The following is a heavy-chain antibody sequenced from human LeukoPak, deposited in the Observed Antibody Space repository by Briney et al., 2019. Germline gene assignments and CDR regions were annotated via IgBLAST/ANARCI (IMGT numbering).Heavy chain of an antibody. CDR1: GFTFSSYW. Sequence: GGSLRLSCAASGFTFSSYWMHWVRQAPGKGLEWVAVISYDGSNKYYADSVKGRFTISRDNSKNTLYLQMNSLRAEDTAVYYCAKDTLAYCGGDCYWFDYWGQGTLVTVSS. V-gene: IGHV3-30*18. J-gene: IGHJ4*02. D-gene: IGHD2-21*02. CDR3: AKDTLAYCGGDCYWFDY. CDR2: ISYDGSNK.